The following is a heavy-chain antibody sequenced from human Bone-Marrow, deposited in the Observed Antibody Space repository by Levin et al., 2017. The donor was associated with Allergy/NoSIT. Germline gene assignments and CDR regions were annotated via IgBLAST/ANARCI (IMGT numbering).Heavy chain of an antibody. CDR2: ISYDGSNK. D-gene: IGHD6-13*01. CDR1: GFTFSSYA. V-gene: IGHV3-30*04. J-gene: IGHJ6*02. Sequence: GGSLRLSCAASGFTFSSYAMHWVRQAPGKGLEWVAVISYDGSNKYYADSVKGRFTISRDNSKNTLYLQMNSLRAEDTAVYYCAKERAHSSSWYPTSYYYYGMDVWGQGTTVTVSS. CDR3: AKERAHSSSWYPTSYYYYGMDV.